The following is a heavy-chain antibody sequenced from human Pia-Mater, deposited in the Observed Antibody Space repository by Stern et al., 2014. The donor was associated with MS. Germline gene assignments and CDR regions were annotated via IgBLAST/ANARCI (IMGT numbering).Heavy chain of an antibody. CDR2: IYPGDSET. J-gene: IGHJ4*02. Sequence: EVQLVESGAELIRPGESLKISCKGSGFKFSIYWIAWVRQMPGKGLEWMGIIYPGDSETRYSPSFQGQVTMSADKSTSTAYLQWSSLNASDTAMYFCARQTTAWASDVWGQGTLGTVSS. D-gene: IGHD1-14*01. CDR1: GFKFSIYW. CDR3: ARQTTAWASDV. V-gene: IGHV5-51*01.